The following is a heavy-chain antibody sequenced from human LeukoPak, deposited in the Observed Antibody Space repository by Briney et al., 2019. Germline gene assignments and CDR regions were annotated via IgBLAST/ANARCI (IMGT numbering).Heavy chain of an antibody. V-gene: IGHV3-74*01. CDR1: GFTFGAFW. J-gene: IGHJ4*02. Sequence: GGSLRLSCAASGFTFGAFWIHWVRHTPGKGLVWVSAINSDGSTTNYADSVLGRFTISRDNSKNTLYLQMNSLRAEDTAVYYCARDRRYGSGSYGDGGPHYFDYWGQGTLVTVSS. D-gene: IGHD3-10*01. CDR3: ARDRRYGSGSYGDGGPHYFDY. CDR2: INSDGSTT.